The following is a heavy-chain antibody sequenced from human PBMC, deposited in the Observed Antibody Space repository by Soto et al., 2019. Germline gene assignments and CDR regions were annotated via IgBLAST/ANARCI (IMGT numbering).Heavy chain of an antibody. Sequence: ASVKVSCKASGYTFTSYYMHWVRQAPGQGLEWTGIINPSGGSTSYAQKFKGRVTMTRDTSTSTVYMKMSSLRTEDTAVYFCARFHRVVVAATPRLVYYYYGMDVWGQGTTVTVSS. V-gene: IGHV1-46*01. J-gene: IGHJ6*02. CDR1: GYTFTSYY. D-gene: IGHD2-15*01. CDR2: INPSGGST. CDR3: ARFHRVVVAATPRLVYYYYGMDV.